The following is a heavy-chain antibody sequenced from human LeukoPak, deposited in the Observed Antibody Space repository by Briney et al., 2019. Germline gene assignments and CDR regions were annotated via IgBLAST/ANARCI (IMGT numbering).Heavy chain of an antibody. CDR1: GGSISSYY. Sequence: PSETLPLTCTVPGGSISSYYWSWIRQPPGKGLEWIGYIYYSGSTNYNPSLKSRVTISVDTSKNQFSLKLSSVTAADTAVYYCARSPVLRFLEWPYFDYWGQGTLVTVSS. CDR3: ARSPVLRFLEWPYFDY. D-gene: IGHD3-3*01. CDR2: IYYSGST. V-gene: IGHV4-59*01. J-gene: IGHJ4*02.